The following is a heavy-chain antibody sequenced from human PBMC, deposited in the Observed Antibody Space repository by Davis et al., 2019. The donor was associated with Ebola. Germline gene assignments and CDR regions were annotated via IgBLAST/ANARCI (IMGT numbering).Heavy chain of an antibody. J-gene: IGHJ6*04. D-gene: IGHD3-9*01. CDR2: IYYSGST. CDR1: GGSISSYY. V-gene: IGHV4-59*01. Sequence: SETLSLTCTVSGGSISSYYWSWIRQPPGKGLEWIGYIYYSGSTNYNPSLKSRVTISVDTSKNQFSLKLSSVTAADTAVYFCARGMYYDVLGRYYYYYYGMDVWGKGTTVTVSS. CDR3: ARGMYYDVLGRYYYYYYGMDV.